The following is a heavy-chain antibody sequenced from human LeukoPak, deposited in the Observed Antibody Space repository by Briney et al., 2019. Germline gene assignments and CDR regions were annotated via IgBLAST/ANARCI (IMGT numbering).Heavy chain of an antibody. CDR2: ISDSGGGT. CDR1: GFTFNTYS. CDR3: DGADF. J-gene: IGHJ4*02. Sequence: GGSLRLSCAASGFTFNTYSMNWARQAPGKGLEWVSTISDSGGGTYYADSVKGRFTISRDNSKNTLYLQMNSLRADDTAVYYCDGADFWGQGTLLTVSS. V-gene: IGHV3-23*01.